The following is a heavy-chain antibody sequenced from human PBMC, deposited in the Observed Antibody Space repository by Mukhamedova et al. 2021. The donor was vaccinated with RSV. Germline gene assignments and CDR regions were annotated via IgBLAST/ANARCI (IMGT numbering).Heavy chain of an antibody. J-gene: IGHJ3*02. CDR2: IKQDGSEK. V-gene: IGHV3-7*05. Sequence: GPGKGLEWVANIKQDGSEKYYVDSVKGRFTISRDNAKNSLYLQMNSLRAEDTAVYYCARGPHSRRTLYGLDAFDIWGQGTMVTVSS. D-gene: IGHD6-13*01. CDR3: ARGPHSRRTLYGLDAFDI.